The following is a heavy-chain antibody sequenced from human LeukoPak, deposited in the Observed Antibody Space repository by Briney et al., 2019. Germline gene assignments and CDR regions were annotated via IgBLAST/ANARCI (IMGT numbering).Heavy chain of an antibody. Sequence: PGGSLRLSCAASGFTFDDYGMSWVRQAPGKGLEWVSSITRGSIYTFYADSVKGRFTISRDNAKNSLSLQMNSLRAEDTAVYYCARDPYNGSYGDDYYYYMDVWGKGTTVTIS. D-gene: IGHD1-26*01. V-gene: IGHV3-21*01. CDR3: ARDPYNGSYGDDYYYYMDV. CDR2: ITRGSIYT. J-gene: IGHJ6*03. CDR1: GFTFDDYG.